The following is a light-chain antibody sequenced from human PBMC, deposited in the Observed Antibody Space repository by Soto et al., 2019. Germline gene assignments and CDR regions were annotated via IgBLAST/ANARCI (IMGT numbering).Light chain of an antibody. Sequence: EIVLTQSPGTLSLSPGERATLSCRSSQSVSSGYLAWYQQKPGQAPRLLIFRAFNRATGIPDRFSGSGSGTAFTLTISSLEPEDFAVYYCQQYVASPPSWTFGQGTKVEIK. CDR2: RAF. CDR3: QQYVASPPSWT. V-gene: IGKV3-20*01. J-gene: IGKJ1*01. CDR1: QSVSSGY.